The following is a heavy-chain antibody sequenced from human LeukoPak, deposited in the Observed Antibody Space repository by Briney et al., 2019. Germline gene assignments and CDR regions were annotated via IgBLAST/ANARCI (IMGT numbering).Heavy chain of an antibody. V-gene: IGHV3-23*01. CDR2: ISGSGGST. J-gene: IGHJ6*03. CDR1: GSTFTFYA. CDR3: AKWDGDLYYYYYMDV. D-gene: IGHD4-17*01. Sequence: WGSLRLSCAASGSTFTFYAMSWIRQAQGKGLEWVSVISGSGGSTYYSDSVKGRFTISRDKSKNTLYLQMDSLRAEDTAVYYCAKWDGDLYYYYYMDVWGKGTTVTVSS.